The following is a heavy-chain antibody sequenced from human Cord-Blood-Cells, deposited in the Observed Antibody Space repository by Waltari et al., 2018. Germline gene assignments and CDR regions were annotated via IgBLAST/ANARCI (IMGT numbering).Heavy chain of an antibody. J-gene: IGHJ4*02. Sequence: QVQLVQSGAEVKKPGASGKVSCKASGDTFTGYYMHWVRQAPGQGLEWMGWINPNSGGTNYAQKFQGRVTMTRDTSISTAYMELSRLRSDDTAVYYCARASLGGAGVFDYWGQGTLVTVSS. CDR3: ARASLGGAGVFDY. D-gene: IGHD3-16*01. CDR2: INPNSGGT. V-gene: IGHV1-2*02. CDR1: GDTFTGYY.